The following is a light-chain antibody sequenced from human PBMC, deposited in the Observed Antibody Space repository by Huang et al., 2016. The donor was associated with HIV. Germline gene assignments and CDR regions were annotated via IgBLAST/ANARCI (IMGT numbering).Light chain of an antibody. V-gene: IGKV3D-15*01. CDR1: QTVYSN. J-gene: IGKJ2*01. Sequence: IVMTQSPATLSVSPGGRATLSCRASQTVYSNLAWDQQKPGQSPRLLIYGASSRATGLPARFSGSGSGTEFTLTISSLQSEDFAVYYCQQSNNWPPYTFGQGTKLEIK. CDR3: QQSNNWPPYT. CDR2: GAS.